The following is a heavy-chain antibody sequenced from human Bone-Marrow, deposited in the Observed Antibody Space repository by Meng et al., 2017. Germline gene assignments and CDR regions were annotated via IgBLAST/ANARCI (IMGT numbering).Heavy chain of an antibody. J-gene: IGHJ4*02. CDR2: IYYSGST. D-gene: IGHD5-18*01. CDR1: GGSISSGDYY. Sequence: QVQLQESGPGLVKPSQTLSLAFTFSGGSISSGDYYWSWIRQPPGKGLEWIGYIYYSGSTYYNPSLKSRVTISVDTSKNQFSLNLSSVTAADTAVYYCVRHKYNYGQSPFDYWGQGTLVTVSS. V-gene: IGHV4-30-4*01. CDR3: VRHKYNYGQSPFDY.